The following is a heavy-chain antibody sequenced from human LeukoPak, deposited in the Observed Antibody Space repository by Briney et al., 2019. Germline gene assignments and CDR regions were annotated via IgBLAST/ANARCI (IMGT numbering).Heavy chain of an antibody. CDR1: GASISSGGYY. D-gene: IGHD3-10*01. CDR2: IYASRST. V-gene: IGHV4-61*09. J-gene: IGHJ5*02. CDR3: ARARLGELWEGDWFDP. Sequence: KPSETLSLTCTVSGASISSGGYYWSWIRQPAGKGLEWIGHIYASRSTDYHPSLNSRVTMSVDTSKNQFSLKLSSMTAADTAVYYCARARLGELWEGDWFDPWGQGSLVTVSS.